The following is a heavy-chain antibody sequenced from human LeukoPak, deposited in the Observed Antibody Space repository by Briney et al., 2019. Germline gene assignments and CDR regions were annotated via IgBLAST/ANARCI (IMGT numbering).Heavy chain of an antibody. J-gene: IGHJ4*02. CDR1: GYTFTSYG. Sequence: ASVKVSCKASGYTFTSYGISWVRQATGQGLEWMGWTNPNSGNTGYAQKLQGRVTMTRNTSISTAYMELSSLRSEDTAVYYCARGLTPYFDYWGQGTLVTVSS. D-gene: IGHD3-16*01. CDR3: ARGLTPYFDY. CDR2: TNPNSGNT. V-gene: IGHV1-8*02.